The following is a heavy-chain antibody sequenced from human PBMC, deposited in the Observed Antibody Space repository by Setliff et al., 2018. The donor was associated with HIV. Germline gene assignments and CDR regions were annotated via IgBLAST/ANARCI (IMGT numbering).Heavy chain of an antibody. J-gene: IGHJ4*02. CDR3: ARVPFTTGFDY. CDR2: IYTSGSA. Sequence: PSETLSLTCSVASDSMSHYFWSWIRQAPGRGLEWIGYIYTSGSATYNPSLESRLTISVDTSKNHFSLKLSSVTAAGTAVFYCARVPFTTGFDYWGQGILVTVSS. V-gene: IGHV4-4*09. D-gene: IGHD3-3*01. CDR1: SDSMSHYF.